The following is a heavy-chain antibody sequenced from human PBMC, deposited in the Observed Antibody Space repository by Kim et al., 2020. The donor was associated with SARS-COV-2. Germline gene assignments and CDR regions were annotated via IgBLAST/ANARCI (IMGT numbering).Heavy chain of an antibody. Sequence: QQFQGRVTITRETSASTAYMELSSLRSEDTAVYYCAAKEDTAHLYGMDVWGQGTTVTVSS. CDR3: AAKEDTAHLYGMDV. J-gene: IGHJ6*02. D-gene: IGHD5-18*01. V-gene: IGHV1-3*01.